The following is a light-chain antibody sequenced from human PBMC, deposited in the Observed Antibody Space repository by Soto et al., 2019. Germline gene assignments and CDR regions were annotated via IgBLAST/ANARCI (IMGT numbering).Light chain of an antibody. CDR2: DAS. J-gene: IGKJ4*01. Sequence: DIQMTQSPSTLSASVGDRVTITCRASQNINNWLAWYQLKPGKAPKVLIYDASSLQSGVPPRFSGSGSGTEFTLTINSLQPDDFATYFCQQYNANFCGGTKVEIK. CDR3: QQYNAN. V-gene: IGKV1-5*01. CDR1: QNINNW.